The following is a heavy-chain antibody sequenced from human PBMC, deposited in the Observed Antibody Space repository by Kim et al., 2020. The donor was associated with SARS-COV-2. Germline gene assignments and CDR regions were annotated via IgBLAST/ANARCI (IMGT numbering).Heavy chain of an antibody. CDR1: GFTFSSYA. D-gene: IGHD3-22*01. CDR2: ISGSGGST. J-gene: IGHJ6*02. V-gene: IGHV3-23*01. CDR3: AKSQIGVVVINYYYYGMDV. Sequence: GGSLRLSCAASGFTFSSYAMSWVRQAPGKGLEWVSAISGSGGSTYYADSVKGRFTISRDNSKNTLYLQMNSLRAEDTAVYYCAKSQIGVVVINYYYYGMDVWGQGTTVTVSS.